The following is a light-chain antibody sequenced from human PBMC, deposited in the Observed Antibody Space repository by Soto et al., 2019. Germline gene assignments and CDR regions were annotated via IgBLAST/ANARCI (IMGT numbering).Light chain of an antibody. CDR1: ENINSL. CDR2: KAS. J-gene: IGKJ1*01. CDR3: QQFKSYPWM. Sequence: DIQMTQSPSTLSASVGDRVTITCRASENINSLLAWYQQHPGKAPKLLIYKASSLQSGVPSRFIGRGSGTEFSLTITSLQTDDFATYHCQQFKSYPWMFGQGTKVEVK. V-gene: IGKV1-5*03.